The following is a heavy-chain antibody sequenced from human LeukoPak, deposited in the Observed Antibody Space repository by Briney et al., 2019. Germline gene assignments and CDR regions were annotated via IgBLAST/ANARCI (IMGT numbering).Heavy chain of an antibody. CDR2: IYHSGST. D-gene: IGHD3-3*01. V-gene: IGHV4-59*01. CDR3: ASGDTNGDYDFWSGYPEYFQH. Sequence: SETLSLTCTVSGGSISSYYWSWIRQPPGKGLEWIGYIYHSGSTNYNPSLKSRVTISVDTSKNQFSLKLSSVTAADTAVYYCASGDTNGDYDFWSGYPEYFQHWGQGTLVTVSS. CDR1: GGSISSYY. J-gene: IGHJ1*01.